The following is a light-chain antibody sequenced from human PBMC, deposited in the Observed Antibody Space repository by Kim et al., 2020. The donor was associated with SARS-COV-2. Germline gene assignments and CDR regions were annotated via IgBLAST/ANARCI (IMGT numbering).Light chain of an antibody. CDR1: DKGGKS. Sequence: AAGKPSTSTGGGKDKGGKSGQGQQQKQGQGAVMVIIYDSDRPKGVPERVSGADSGDTATLTISRVGAGDEAEYYCHVWDNINDHHVFGPGTKVTVL. CDR2: YDS. CDR3: HVWDNINDHHV. V-gene: IGLV3-21*01. J-gene: IGLJ1*01.